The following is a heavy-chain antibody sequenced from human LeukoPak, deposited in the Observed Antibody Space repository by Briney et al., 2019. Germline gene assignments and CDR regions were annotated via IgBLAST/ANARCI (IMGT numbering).Heavy chain of an antibody. Sequence: PGRSLRLSCAASGFTFSSYAIHWVRQAPGKGLEWVAVISYDGSNKYYADSVKGRFTISRDNSKNTLYLQMNSLRAEDTAVYYCARSPSSRSVIRKYYFDYWGQGTLVTVSS. V-gene: IGHV3-30*04. CDR2: ISYDGSNK. D-gene: IGHD6-13*01. J-gene: IGHJ4*02. CDR1: GFTFSSYA. CDR3: ARSPSSRSVIRKYYFDY.